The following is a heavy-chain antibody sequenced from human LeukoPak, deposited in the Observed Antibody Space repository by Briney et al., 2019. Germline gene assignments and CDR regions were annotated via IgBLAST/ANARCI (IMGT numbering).Heavy chain of an antibody. CDR1: GSTFSSYA. D-gene: IGHD5-18*01. Sequence: GGSLRLSCVASGSTFSSYAMSWVRQAPGKGLELVSAISGSGGSTYYADSVKGRFTISRDNSKNTQYLQMNSLRVEDPAVYYCARLSGRILIWPQPFGDGMDVWGQGTTVTVSS. CDR2: ISGSGGST. CDR3: ARLSGRILIWPQPFGDGMDV. J-gene: IGHJ6*02. V-gene: IGHV3-23*01.